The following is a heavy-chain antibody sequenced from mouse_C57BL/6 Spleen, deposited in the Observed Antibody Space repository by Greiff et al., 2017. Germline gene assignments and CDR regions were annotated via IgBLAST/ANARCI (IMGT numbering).Heavy chain of an antibody. CDR3: TTYWGDGYYQAWFAY. J-gene: IGHJ3*01. CDR1: GFNIKDYY. V-gene: IGHV14-1*01. Sequence: VQLQQSGAELVRPGASVKLSCTASGFNIKDYYMHWVKQRPEQGLEWIGRIHPEDGDTEYAPKFQGKATMTADTSSNTAYLQLSSLTSEDTAVYYCTTYWGDGYYQAWFAYWGQGTLVTVSA. CDR2: IHPEDGDT. D-gene: IGHD2-3*01.